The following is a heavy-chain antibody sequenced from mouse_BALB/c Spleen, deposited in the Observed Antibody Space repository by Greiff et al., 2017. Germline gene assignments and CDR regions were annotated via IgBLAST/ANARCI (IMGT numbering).Heavy chain of an antibody. CDR3: ARPSLLRLPFAD. V-gene: IGHV1-18*01. D-gene: IGHD1-2*01. J-gene: IGHJ3*01. CDR1: GYTFTDYN. CDR2: INPNNGGT. Sequence: EVQLHQSGPELVKPGASVKIPCKASGYTFTDYNMDWVKQSHGKSLEWIGDINPNNGGTIYNQKFKGKATLTVDKSSSTAYMELRSLTSEDTAVYYCARPSLLRLPFADWGQGTLVTVSA.